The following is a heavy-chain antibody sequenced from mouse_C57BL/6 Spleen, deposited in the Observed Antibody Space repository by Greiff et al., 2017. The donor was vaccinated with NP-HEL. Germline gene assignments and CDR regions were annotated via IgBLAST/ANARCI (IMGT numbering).Heavy chain of an antibody. V-gene: IGHV1-64*01. CDR2: IHPNSGST. D-gene: IGHD1-1*01. CDR1: GYTFTSYW. CDR3: ARDDYYGSSLEIFFDY. Sequence: QVQLQQPGAELVKPGASVKLSCKASGYTFTSYWMHWVKQRPGQGLEWIGMIHPNSGSTNYNEKFKSKATLTVDKSSSTAYMQLSSLTSEDSAVYYCARDDYYGSSLEIFFDYWGQGTTLTVSS. J-gene: IGHJ2*01.